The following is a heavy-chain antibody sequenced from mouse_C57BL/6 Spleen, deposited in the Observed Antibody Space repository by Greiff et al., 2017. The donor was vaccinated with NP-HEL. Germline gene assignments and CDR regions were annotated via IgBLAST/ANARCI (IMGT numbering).Heavy chain of an antibody. D-gene: IGHD1-1*01. CDR1: GYTFTSYW. Sequence: QVQLQQPGAELVRPVSSVKLSCKASGYTFTSYWMDWVKQRPGQGLEWIGNIYPSDSETHYNQKFKDKATLTVDKSSSTAYMQLSSLTSEDSAVYYCARRGGYYGTDWYFDVWGTGTTVTVSS. J-gene: IGHJ1*03. CDR2: IYPSDSET. V-gene: IGHV1-61*01. CDR3: ARRGGYYGTDWYFDV.